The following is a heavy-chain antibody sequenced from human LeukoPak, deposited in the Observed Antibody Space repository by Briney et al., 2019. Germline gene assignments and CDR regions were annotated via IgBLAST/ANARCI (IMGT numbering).Heavy chain of an antibody. CDR2: ITGDGGST. CDR3: AKLIPPVDCSSISCYGFDY. CDR1: GFTLSSYA. Sequence: PGGSLRLSCAASGFTLSSYAMSWVRQAPGKGLEWVSAITGDGGSTYYADSVRGRFTISRDNSENTLYLQMNSLRAEDTAVYYCAKLIPPVDCSSISCYGFDYWGQGTLVTVSS. J-gene: IGHJ4*02. D-gene: IGHD2-2*01. V-gene: IGHV3-23*01.